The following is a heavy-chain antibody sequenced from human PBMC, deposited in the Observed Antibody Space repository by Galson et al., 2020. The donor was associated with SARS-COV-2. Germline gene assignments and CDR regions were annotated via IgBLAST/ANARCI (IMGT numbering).Heavy chain of an antibody. CDR2: TSYRSKWYH. CDR1: GDSVSGNNVD. D-gene: IGHD3-10*01. CDR3: ARVVWCGEAIDD. J-gene: IGHJ4*02. V-gene: IGHV6-1*01. Sequence: SQTLSLTCAISGDSVSGNNVDWIWIRQPPSRGLEWLGRTSYRSKWYHDYAESVKSRITISSDTSKNQIYLQLNSVTPEDTAVYYCARVVWCGEAIDDWGQGTLVTVSS.